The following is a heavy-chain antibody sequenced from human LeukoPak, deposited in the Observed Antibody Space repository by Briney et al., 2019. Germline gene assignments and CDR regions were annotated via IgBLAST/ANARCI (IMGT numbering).Heavy chain of an antibody. J-gene: IGHJ4*02. CDR3: AREAGYSSGLDY. CDR2: INPNSGGT. Sequence: ASVKVSCKGFGYTFTNYYMHWVRQAPGQGLEWMGWINPNSGGTNYAQKFQGRVTMTRDTSISTAYMELSRLRSDDTAVYYCAREAGYSSGLDYWGQGTLVTVSS. CDR1: GYTFTNYY. V-gene: IGHV1-2*02. D-gene: IGHD6-19*01.